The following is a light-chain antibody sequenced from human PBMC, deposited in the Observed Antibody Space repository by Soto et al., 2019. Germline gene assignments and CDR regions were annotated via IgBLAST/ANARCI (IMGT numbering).Light chain of an antibody. CDR1: QALSNY. V-gene: IGKV1-9*01. CDR2: SAS. CDR3: QQLSRYPLT. J-gene: IGKJ4*01. Sequence: DIQLTQSPSVLSASVGDTVTITCRASQALSNYLAWYQQKPGKAPDLLIYSASTLQSGVPSRFSSSGSETEFSLTIRALQPEDFATYYCQQLSRYPLTFGGGTKV.